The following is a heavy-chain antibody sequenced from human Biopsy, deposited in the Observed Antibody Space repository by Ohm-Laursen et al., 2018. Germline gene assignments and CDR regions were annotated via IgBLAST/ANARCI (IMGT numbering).Heavy chain of an antibody. J-gene: IGHJ6*02. V-gene: IGHV3-30*18. CDR2: ISYDQITK. Sequence: SLRLSCSAPGFTFRTYGMHWVRLAPGKGLEWVAVISYDQITKHYADFVRGRFTISRDNSKNTLYLQVNSLRAEDTAVYYCAKGLSVYYYYGIDVWGQGTTVTVSS. D-gene: IGHD5/OR15-5a*01. CDR3: AKGLSVYYYYGIDV. CDR1: GFTFRTYG.